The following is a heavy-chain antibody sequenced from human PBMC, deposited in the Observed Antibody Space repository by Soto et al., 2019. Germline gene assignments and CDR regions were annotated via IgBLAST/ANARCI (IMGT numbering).Heavy chain of an antibody. CDR1: GFIFSNYA. J-gene: IGHJ4*02. Sequence: EVHLLESGGGLVQPGGSLRLSCEASGFIFSNYAMAWVRQAPGKGLEWVALIIKSGGRTDYGDSVKGRFTISRDNSQNTLKLQMHSLRAEDTAVYYCAKARGWDYGDYYFDYWGQGTLVPVSS. CDR3: AKARGWDYGDYYFDY. V-gene: IGHV3-23*01. CDR2: IIKSGGRT. D-gene: IGHD4-17*01.